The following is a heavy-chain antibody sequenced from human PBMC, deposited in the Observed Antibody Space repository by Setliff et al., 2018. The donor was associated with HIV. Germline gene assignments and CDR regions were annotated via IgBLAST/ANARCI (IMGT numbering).Heavy chain of an antibody. J-gene: IGHJ5*02. CDR2: INHSGST. Sequence: PSETLSLTCAVYGGSFSGYYWSWIRQPPGKGLEWVGEINHSGSTNYNPSLKSRVTISVDTSKNQFSLKLSSVTAADTAVFYCARVPFRGGSFGWFDPWGQGALVTVSS. D-gene: IGHD2-15*01. CDR3: ARVPFRGGSFGWFDP. CDR1: GGSFSGYY. V-gene: IGHV4-34*01.